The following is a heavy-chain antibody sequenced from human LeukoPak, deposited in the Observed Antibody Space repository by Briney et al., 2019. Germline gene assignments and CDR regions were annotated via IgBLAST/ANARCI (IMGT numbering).Heavy chain of an antibody. CDR2: IHTSGST. D-gene: IGHD3-10*01. V-gene: IGHV4-4*07. J-gene: IGHJ4*02. CDR1: GFTFSSYA. Sequence: GSLRLSCAASGFTFSSYAVSWIRQPAGKGLEWIGHIHTSGSTSYNPSLKSRVTISVDTSKNQFSLKLSSVTAADTAVYYCARARGGLGGFDYWGQGTLVTVSS. CDR3: ARARGGLGGFDY.